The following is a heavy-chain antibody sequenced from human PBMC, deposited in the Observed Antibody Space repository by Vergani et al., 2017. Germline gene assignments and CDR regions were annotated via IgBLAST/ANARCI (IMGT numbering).Heavy chain of an antibody. CDR3: TRESARRHDYGVY. CDR1: GFTFGDYA. Sequence: EVQLVESGGGLVQPGRSLRLSCTASGFTFGDYAMSWFRQAPGKGLEWVGFIRSKAYGGTTEYAASVKGRFTISRDDSKSIAYLQMNSLKTEDTAVYYCTRESARRHDYGVYWGQGTLVTVSS. J-gene: IGHJ4*02. CDR2: IRSKAYGGTT. D-gene: IGHD4-17*01. V-gene: IGHV3-49*03.